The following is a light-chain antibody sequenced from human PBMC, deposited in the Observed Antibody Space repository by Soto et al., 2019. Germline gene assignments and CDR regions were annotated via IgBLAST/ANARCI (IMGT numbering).Light chain of an antibody. CDR2: EGS. J-gene: IGKJ2*01. Sequence: DGVMTQSPLSLPVTLGQPASISCRSSQSLVYSDGNTYLNWFHQRPGQSPRRLIYEGSKRGAGDPDRFSGSGPGPDFTLKISRVEAEDVGVYYCMQGTLWPRTFGQGTKLVIK. V-gene: IGKV2-30*01. CDR3: MQGTLWPRT. CDR1: QSLVYSDGNTY.